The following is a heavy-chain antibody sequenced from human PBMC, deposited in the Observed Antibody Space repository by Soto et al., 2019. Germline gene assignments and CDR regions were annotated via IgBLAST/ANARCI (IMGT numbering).Heavy chain of an antibody. CDR1: GGSFSDYA. CDR2: IIPMLGIA. D-gene: IGHD3-22*01. CDR3: ARDGDYYDSSGFQRDYHYYGMDV. Sequence: QVQLVQSGAEVKKPGSSVKVSCQASGGSFSDYAISWVRQAPGQGLEWMGGIIPMLGIADNAQKFQGRGKITADEYTSTFYMELSSLRSEDTAVYYCARDGDYYDSSGFQRDYHYYGMDVWGQGTTVTVAS. V-gene: IGHV1-69*01. J-gene: IGHJ6*02.